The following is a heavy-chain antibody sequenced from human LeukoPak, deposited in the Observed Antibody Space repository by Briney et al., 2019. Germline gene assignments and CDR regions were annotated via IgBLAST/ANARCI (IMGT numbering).Heavy chain of an antibody. CDR3: AKSGSSPPYYYGMDV. Sequence: HPGGSLRLSCAASGFSFSSYGMHWVRQAPGKGLEWVAVISFDGSNEYYADSVKGRFTISRDNSKNSLYLHMNSLRAEDTAVYYCAKSGSSPPYYYGMDVWGQGTTVTVSS. CDR2: ISFDGSNE. CDR1: GFSFSSYG. V-gene: IGHV3-30*18. J-gene: IGHJ6*02. D-gene: IGHD6-13*01.